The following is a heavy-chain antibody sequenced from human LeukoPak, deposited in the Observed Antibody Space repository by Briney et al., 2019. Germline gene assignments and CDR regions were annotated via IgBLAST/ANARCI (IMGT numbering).Heavy chain of an antibody. CDR2: ISSSSSYI. V-gene: IGHV3-21*01. J-gene: IGHJ4*02. CDR1: GFTFSSYS. CDR3: ARDFGGGYSYGYVFDY. Sequence: GGSLRLSCAASGFTFSSYSMNWVRQAPGKGLEWVSSISSSSSYIYYADSVKGRFTISRDNAKNSLYLQMNSLRAEDAAVYYCARDFGGGYSYGYVFDYWGQGTLVTVSS. D-gene: IGHD5-18*01.